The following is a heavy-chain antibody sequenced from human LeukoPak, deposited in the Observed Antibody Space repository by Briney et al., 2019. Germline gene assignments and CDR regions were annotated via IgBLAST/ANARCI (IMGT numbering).Heavy chain of an antibody. CDR2: VCYSGST. V-gene: IGHV4-59*08. J-gene: IGHJ6*02. CDR3: ARHGTSSYYYYAMDV. D-gene: IGHD1-1*01. Sequence: SETLSLTCSVSGGSITSHCWGWIRRPPGKGLEWLGCVCYSGSTHYTPSLRSRVTISVDTSKNQFSLKLSSVTAADTAVYYCARHGTSSYYYYAMDVWGQGTTVTVSS. CDR1: GGSITSHC.